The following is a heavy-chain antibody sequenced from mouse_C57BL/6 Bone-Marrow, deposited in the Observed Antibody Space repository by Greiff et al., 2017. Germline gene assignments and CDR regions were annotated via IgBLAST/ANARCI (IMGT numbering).Heavy chain of an antibody. CDR1: GYTFTSYD. CDR2: IYPRDGST. D-gene: IGHD1-1*01. Sequence: VKVVESGPELVKPGASVKLSCKASGYTFTSYDINWVKQRPGQGLEWIGWIYPRDGSTRYNEKFKGKATLTVATSSSTAYMELHSLTSEDCAVYFCARLEFDGSSGDWYFDVWGTGTTVTVSS. J-gene: IGHJ1*03. V-gene: IGHV1-85*01. CDR3: ARLEFDGSSGDWYFDV.